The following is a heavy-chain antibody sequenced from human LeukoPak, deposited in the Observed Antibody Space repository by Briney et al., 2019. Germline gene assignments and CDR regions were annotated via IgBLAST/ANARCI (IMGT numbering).Heavy chain of an antibody. CDR2: INHSGST. CDR1: GGSFSGYY. J-gene: IGHJ3*02. CDR3: ASLHYDYVWGSYRDAFDI. D-gene: IGHD3-16*02. V-gene: IGHV4-34*01. Sequence: SETLSLTCAVYGGSFSGYYWSWIRQPPGKGLEWIGEINHSGSTNYNPSLKSRVTMSVDTSKNQFSLKLSSVTAADTAVYYCASLHYDYVWGSYRDAFDIWGQGTMVTVSS.